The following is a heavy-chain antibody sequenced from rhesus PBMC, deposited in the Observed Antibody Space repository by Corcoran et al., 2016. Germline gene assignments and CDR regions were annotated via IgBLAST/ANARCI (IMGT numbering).Heavy chain of an antibody. CDR1: GGSISRNY. CDR3: ATAYEYNNYVPLDY. D-gene: IGHD4-23*01. J-gene: IGHJ4*01. V-gene: IGHV4-147*01. Sequence: QVQLQESGPGLVKPSETLSLTCAVSGGSISRNYWSWIRQSPGKGLEWYGYIYGGSGNTIYNPSLKSRVTISRDTSKNQFSLKLSSMTAADTAVYYCATAYEYNNYVPLDYWGQGVLVTVSS. CDR2: IYGGSGNT.